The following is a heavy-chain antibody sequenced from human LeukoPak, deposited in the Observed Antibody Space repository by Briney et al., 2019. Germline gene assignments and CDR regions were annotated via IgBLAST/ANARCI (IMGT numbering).Heavy chain of an antibody. CDR2: INYSGST. CDR1: GGSITNSY. Sequence: ASETLSLTCTVSGGSITNSYWNWIRQSPGKGLEWIGYINYSGSTNYNPSLKSRVTISVDTSKNQFSLKLSSVTAADTAVYFCARGPLSTNDFDIWGQGTMVTVSS. J-gene: IGHJ3*02. V-gene: IGHV4-59*01. CDR3: ARGPLSTNDFDI. D-gene: IGHD1-1*01.